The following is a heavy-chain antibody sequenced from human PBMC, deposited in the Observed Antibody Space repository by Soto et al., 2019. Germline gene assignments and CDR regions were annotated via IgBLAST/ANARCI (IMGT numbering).Heavy chain of an antibody. Sequence: WETLSRTCSVSGGSVSSGRNYWNWIRQPPGKGLEWIGYMYYSGSTNYNPSLKSRVTISVDTSKNQFSLKLTSVTAADTAVYYCARGSHCGGDCYSGYYYYYGMDVWGQGTTVTVSS. J-gene: IGHJ6*02. V-gene: IGHV4-61*01. CDR3: ARGSHCGGDCYSGYYYYYGMDV. D-gene: IGHD2-21*02. CDR2: MYYSGST. CDR1: GGSVSSGRNY.